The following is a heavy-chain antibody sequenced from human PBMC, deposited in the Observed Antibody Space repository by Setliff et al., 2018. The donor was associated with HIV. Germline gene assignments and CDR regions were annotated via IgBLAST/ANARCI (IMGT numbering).Heavy chain of an antibody. CDR2: IYHSGST. CDR3: ASLTTDRFLEWLFVY. Sequence: PSETLSLTCAVSGGSISSSNWWSWVRQPPGKGLEWIGEIYHSGSTYYNPSLKSRVTISVDTSKNQFSLKLSSVTAADTAVYYCASLTTDRFLEWLFVYWGQGTLVTVSS. CDR1: GGSISSSNW. V-gene: IGHV4-4*02. J-gene: IGHJ4*02. D-gene: IGHD3-3*01.